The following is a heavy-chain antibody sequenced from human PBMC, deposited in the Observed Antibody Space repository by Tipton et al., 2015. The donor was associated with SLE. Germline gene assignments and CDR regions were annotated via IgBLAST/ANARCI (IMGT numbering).Heavy chain of an antibody. CDR3: ARDFWSGPSIEYFQH. CDR2: IREDGSEN. V-gene: IGHV3-7*01. J-gene: IGHJ1*01. CDR1: GFTFSNNW. D-gene: IGHD3-3*01. Sequence: SLRLSCVVSGFTFSNNWMAWVRQAPGKGLEWVAHIREDGSENFYVDSVRGRFAISRDNAQNSLYLQMNSLRAEDTAVYYCARDFWSGPSIEYFQHWGQGTLVIVSS.